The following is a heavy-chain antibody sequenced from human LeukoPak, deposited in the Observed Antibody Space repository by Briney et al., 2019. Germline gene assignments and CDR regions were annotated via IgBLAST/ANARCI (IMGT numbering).Heavy chain of an antibody. CDR1: GFTFSSYA. CDR2: ISYDGSNK. J-gene: IGHJ4*02. CDR3: ARGALAAAGHFDY. Sequence: GGPLRLSCAASGFTFSSYAMHWVRQAPGKGLEWVAVISYDGSNKYYADSVKGRFTISRDNSKNTLYLQMNSLRAEDTAVYYCARGALAAAGHFDYWGQGTLVTVSS. V-gene: IGHV3-30*04. D-gene: IGHD6-13*01.